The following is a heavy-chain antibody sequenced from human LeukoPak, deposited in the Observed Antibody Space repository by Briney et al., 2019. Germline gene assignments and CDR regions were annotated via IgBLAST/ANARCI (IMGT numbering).Heavy chain of an antibody. CDR1: GYTFTGYY. CDR2: INPNSGGT. J-gene: IGHJ4*02. CDR3: ARLFVSCSSTSCPATIDY. D-gene: IGHD2-2*01. V-gene: IGHV1-2*02. Sequence: ASVKVSCKASGYTFTGYYMHWVRQAPGQGLEWMGWINPNSGGTNYAQKFQGRVTMTRDTSISTAYMELSRLRSDDTAVYYCARLFVSCSSTSCPATIDYWGQGTLVTVSS.